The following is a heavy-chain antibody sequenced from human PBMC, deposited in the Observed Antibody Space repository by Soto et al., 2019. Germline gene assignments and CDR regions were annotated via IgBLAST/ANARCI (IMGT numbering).Heavy chain of an antibody. CDR1: GFTFSSYS. Sequence: PGGSLRLSCAASGFTFSSYSMNWVRQAPGKGLEWVSSISSSGSYIYYADSVKGRFTISRDNAKNSLYLQMNSLRAEDTAVYYCARDQGDGYNPANYYYYGMDVWGQGTTVTVSS. D-gene: IGHD5-12*01. V-gene: IGHV3-21*01. CDR2: ISSSGSYI. J-gene: IGHJ6*02. CDR3: ARDQGDGYNPANYYYYGMDV.